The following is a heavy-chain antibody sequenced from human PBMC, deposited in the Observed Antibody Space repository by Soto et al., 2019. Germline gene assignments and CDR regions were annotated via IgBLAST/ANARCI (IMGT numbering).Heavy chain of an antibody. CDR2: INHSGST. CDR3: ARGDPIITSQNIVIYPAEYNWFDP. Sequence: QVQLQQWGAGLLKPSETLSLTCAVYGGSFSGYYWSWIRQPPGKGLEWIGEINHSGSTNYNPSLKSRVTISVDTSKNQFSLKLSSVTAADTAVYYCARGDPIITSQNIVIYPAEYNWFDPWGQGTLVTVSS. V-gene: IGHV4-34*01. J-gene: IGHJ5*02. CDR1: GGSFSGYY. D-gene: IGHD3-16*02.